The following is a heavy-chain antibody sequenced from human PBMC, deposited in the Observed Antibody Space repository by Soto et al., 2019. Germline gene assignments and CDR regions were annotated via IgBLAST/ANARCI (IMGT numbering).Heavy chain of an antibody. Sequence: GGSLRLSCAASGFTFNNWAMSWVRQAPGKGLEWVSAITASGIGTYYADSVQGRFTISRENSKNTLYLQMNSLRAEDTAVYYCAKDTLWSGYYDAFDIWGQGTMVTVSS. D-gene: IGHD3-3*01. V-gene: IGHV3-23*01. CDR3: AKDTLWSGYYDAFDI. CDR2: ITASGIGT. CDR1: GFTFNNWA. J-gene: IGHJ3*02.